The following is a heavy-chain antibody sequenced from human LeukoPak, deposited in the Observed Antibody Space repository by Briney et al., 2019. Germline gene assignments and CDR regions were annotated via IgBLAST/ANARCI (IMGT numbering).Heavy chain of an antibody. J-gene: IGHJ3*02. CDR2: INPNSGGT. Sequence: ASVKVSCKASGYTFTGYYMHWVRQAPRQGLEWMGRINPNSGGTNYAQNFQGRVTMTRDTSISTAYMELSRLTSDDSAVYYCARGPGDTYTFLDIWGRGTMVTVS. V-gene: IGHV1-2*06. D-gene: IGHD2/OR15-2a*01. CDR1: GYTFTGYY. CDR3: ARGPGDTYTFLDI.